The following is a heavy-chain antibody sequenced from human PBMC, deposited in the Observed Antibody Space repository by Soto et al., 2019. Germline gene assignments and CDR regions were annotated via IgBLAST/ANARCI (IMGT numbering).Heavy chain of an antibody. D-gene: IGHD2-15*01. V-gene: IGHV1-18*01. Sequence: GASVKVSCKASGYTFTSYGISWVRQAPGQGLEWMGWISAYNGNTNYAQKLQGRVTMTTDTSTSTAYMELRSLRSDDTAVYYFARDRDIVVVVAATSDGFDPWGQGTLVTVSS. CDR1: GYTFTSYG. CDR3: ARDRDIVVVVAATSDGFDP. J-gene: IGHJ5*02. CDR2: ISAYNGNT.